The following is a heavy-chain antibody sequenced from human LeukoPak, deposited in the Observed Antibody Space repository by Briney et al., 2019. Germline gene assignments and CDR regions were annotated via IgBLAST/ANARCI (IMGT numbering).Heavy chain of an antibody. CDR2: IKQDGSEK. D-gene: IGHD1-26*01. CDR3: VRYRGARHTLDY. Sequence: GGSLRLSCAASGFTFSSYWMSWVRQAPGKGLEWVANIKQDGSEKYYVDSVKGRFTISIDNAKNSLYLQMNSLRAEDTAVYYCVRYRGARHTLDYCGQGTLVTVSS. V-gene: IGHV3-7*03. CDR1: GFTFSSYW. J-gene: IGHJ4*02.